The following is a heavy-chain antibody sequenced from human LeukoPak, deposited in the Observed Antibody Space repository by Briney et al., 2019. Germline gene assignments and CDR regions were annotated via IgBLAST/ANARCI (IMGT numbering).Heavy chain of an antibody. J-gene: IGHJ4*02. V-gene: IGHV1-2*02. CDR1: GYTFTSYY. D-gene: IGHD6-13*01. CDR3: ARGRVAAVSDY. Sequence: ASVKVSCKASGYTFTSYYMHWVRQAPGQGLEWMGWINPNTGGTNYAQKFQGRVTMTRDTSISTAYMELSSLRSEDTAVYYCARGRVAAVSDYWGQGTLVTVSS. CDR2: INPNTGGT.